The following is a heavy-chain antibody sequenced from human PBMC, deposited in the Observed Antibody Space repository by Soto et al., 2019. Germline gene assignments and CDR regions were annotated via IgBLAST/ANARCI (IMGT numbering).Heavy chain of an antibody. CDR3: AREDMIVVANDAFDI. V-gene: IGHV3-30-3*01. CDR2: ISYDGSNK. Sequence: GGSLRLSCAASGFTFSSYAMHWVRQAPGKGLEWVAVISYDGSNKYYADSVKGRFTISRDNSKNTLYLQMNSLRAEDTAVYYCAREDMIVVANDAFDIWGQGTMVTVSS. CDR1: GFTFSSYA. J-gene: IGHJ3*02. D-gene: IGHD3-22*01.